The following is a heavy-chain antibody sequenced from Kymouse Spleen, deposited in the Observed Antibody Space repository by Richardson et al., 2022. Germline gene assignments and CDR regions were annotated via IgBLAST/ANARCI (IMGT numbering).Heavy chain of an antibody. V-gene: IGHV4-59*01. Sequence: QVQLQESGPGLVKPSETLSLTCTVSGGSISSYYWSWIRQPPGKGLEWIGYIYYSGSTNYNPSLKSRVTISVDTSKNQFSLKLSSVTAADTAVYYCARGRYNWNFDYWGQGTLVTVSS. CDR1: GGSISSYY. CDR3: ARGRYNWNFDY. CDR2: IYYSGST. D-gene: IGHD1-20*01,IGHD1-7*01. J-gene: IGHJ4*02.